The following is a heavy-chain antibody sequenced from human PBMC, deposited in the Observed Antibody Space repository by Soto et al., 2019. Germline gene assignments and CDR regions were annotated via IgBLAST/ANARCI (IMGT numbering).Heavy chain of an antibody. V-gene: IGHV4-59*01. J-gene: IGHJ6*02. Sequence: SETLSLTCVVSGGSITSYHWSWIRQFPGKGLEWIAYTSYTGNTNYNPSLQSRVTISMDTSKNQFSLKLSSVTAADTAVYFCARTYCTTTACQAHGIDVWGQGTTVTVSS. CDR1: GGSITSYH. D-gene: IGHD4-4*01. CDR2: TSYTGNT. CDR3: ARTYCTTTACQAHGIDV.